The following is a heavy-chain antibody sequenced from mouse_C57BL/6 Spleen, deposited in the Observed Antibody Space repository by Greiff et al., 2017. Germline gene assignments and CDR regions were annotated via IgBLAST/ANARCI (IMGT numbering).Heavy chain of an antibody. CDR3: ASELGPFAY. V-gene: IGHV2-2*01. D-gene: IGHD4-1*01. Sequence: QVQLKLSGPGLVQPSQSLSITCTVSGFSLPSYGVHLVRQSPGKGLELLGVIWSGGSTDYNAAFISSLRISKDNSKSQVFFKMNSLQADDTAIYYCASELGPFAYWGQGTLVTVSA. CDR1: GFSLPSYG. J-gene: IGHJ3*01. CDR2: IWSGGST.